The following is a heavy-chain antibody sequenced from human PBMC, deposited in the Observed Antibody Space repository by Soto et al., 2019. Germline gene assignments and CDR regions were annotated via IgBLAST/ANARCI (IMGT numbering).Heavy chain of an antibody. CDR3: ATDKITGLFDY. J-gene: IGHJ4*01. CDR1: GGSFSGYY. V-gene: IGHV4-34*01. D-gene: IGHD2-8*02. Sequence: QVQLQQWGAGLLKPSETLSLTCAVYGGSFSGYYWTWIRQPPGTGLGWSGEINHSGSTNYNPSPKSRVTISVDTSKNQFSLKLTSVTAADTAVYYCATDKITGLFDYGGDSTLVTVSS. CDR2: INHSGST.